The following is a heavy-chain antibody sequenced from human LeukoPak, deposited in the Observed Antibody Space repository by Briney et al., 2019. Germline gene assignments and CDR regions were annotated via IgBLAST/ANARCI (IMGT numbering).Heavy chain of an antibody. V-gene: IGHV3-74*01. CDR3: ARAPSEIGGYYPEYFRH. J-gene: IGHJ1*01. CDR2: IKSDGKT. CDR1: GSTFSSYW. D-gene: IGHD3-22*01. Sequence: GGSLRLSRAASGSTFSSYWMHWVRQAPGKGLVWVSRIKSDGKTNYADSVKGRFTISRDNAKNTVSLQMDSLRAEDTGVYYCARAPSEIGGYYPEYFRHWGQGTLVTVSS.